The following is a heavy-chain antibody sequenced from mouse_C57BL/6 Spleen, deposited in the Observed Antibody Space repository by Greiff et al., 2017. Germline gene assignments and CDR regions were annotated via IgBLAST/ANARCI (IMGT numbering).Heavy chain of an antibody. CDR2: ISDGGSYT. V-gene: IGHV5-4*01. CDR3: AREGKLTGPYAMDY. D-gene: IGHD4-1*01. CDR1: GFTFSSYA. J-gene: IGHJ4*01. Sequence: EVQLVESGGGLVKPGGSLKLSCAASGFTFSSYAMSWVRQTPETRLEWVATISDGGSYTYYPDNVKGRFTISRDNAKNNLYLQMSHLQSEDTAMYYCAREGKLTGPYAMDYWGQGTSVTVSS.